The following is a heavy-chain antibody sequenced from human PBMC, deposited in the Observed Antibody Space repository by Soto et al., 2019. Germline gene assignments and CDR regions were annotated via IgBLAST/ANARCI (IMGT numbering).Heavy chain of an antibody. J-gene: IGHJ4*02. CDR2: IGVGGGDR. CDR3: ARVRFGELV. CDR1: GFTFSSYA. Sequence: EVQLLESGGGLVQPGGFLRLSCAASGFTFSSYAMSWFRQAPGKGLEWVSIIGVGGGDRYYPESVKGRFTISRDKSRDTLYLEMNSLRDEDTAVYYCARVRFGELVWGQGTLVTVSS. D-gene: IGHD3-10*01. V-gene: IGHV3-23*01.